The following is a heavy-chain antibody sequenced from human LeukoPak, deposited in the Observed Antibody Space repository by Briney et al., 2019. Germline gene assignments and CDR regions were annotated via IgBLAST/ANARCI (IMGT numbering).Heavy chain of an antibody. D-gene: IGHD2-15*01. Sequence: ASAKVSCKASGDTFTSYDINWVRQATRQRPEWMGWMNPNSGNPSNAQKFQGGVTMTRNTPISTSYMQLSSLRTETTAVITCARGRGYFRGGSRYPIEGVWGKGTTVTVSS. CDR3: ARGRGYFRGGSRYPIEGV. V-gene: IGHV1-8*01. CDR2: MNPNSGNP. J-gene: IGHJ6*04. CDR1: GDTFTSYD.